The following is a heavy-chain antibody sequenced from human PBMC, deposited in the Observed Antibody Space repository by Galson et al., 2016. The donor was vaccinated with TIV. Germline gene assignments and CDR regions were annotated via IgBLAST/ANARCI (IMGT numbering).Heavy chain of an antibody. Sequence: SVKVSCKASGYTFTSFGVSWVRLAPGHGLEWMGWINPNSGGTLFARKLQGWVTLTRDTSINTAYMELSRLKSDDTAVYYCAKVAATSDGFDVWGQGTMVTVAS. V-gene: IGHV1-2*04. J-gene: IGHJ3*01. CDR1: GYTFTSFG. CDR2: INPNSGGT. CDR3: AKVAATSDGFDV. D-gene: IGHD2-15*01.